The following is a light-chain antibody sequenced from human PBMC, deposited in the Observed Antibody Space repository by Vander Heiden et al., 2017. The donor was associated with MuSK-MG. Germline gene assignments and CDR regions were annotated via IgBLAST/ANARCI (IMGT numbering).Light chain of an antibody. V-gene: IGLV2-11*01. CDR1: SSNVGIHDY. J-gene: IGLJ2*01. Sequence: QSALTQPRSVSGSPGRSVTISCAGTSSNVGIHDYVSWYQQHPGTAPKLIIFDVRKRSSGVPDRFSGAKAGNTAYLTITGLQAEDEADYHCCSYAGSRVFGGGTKLTVL. CDR3: CSYAGSRV. CDR2: DVR.